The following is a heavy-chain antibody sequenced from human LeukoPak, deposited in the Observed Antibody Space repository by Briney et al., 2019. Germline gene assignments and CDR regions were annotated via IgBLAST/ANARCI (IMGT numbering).Heavy chain of an antibody. CDR3: AKGRTDMDV. V-gene: IGHV3-23*01. CDR1: GFTFSTYT. CDR2: IKSSGGDT. Sequence: GGSLRLSCAASGFTFSTYTMNWVRQAPTKGLEWVSSIKSSGGDTNYADSVKGRFTISRDNSKNILYLQMNSLRSEDTAIYFCAKGRTDMDVWGQGTTVTVSS. J-gene: IGHJ6*02.